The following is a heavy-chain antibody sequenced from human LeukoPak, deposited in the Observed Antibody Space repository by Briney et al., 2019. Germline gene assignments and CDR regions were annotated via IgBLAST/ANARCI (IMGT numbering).Heavy chain of an antibody. Sequence: GGSLRLSCAASGFTFSTYWMSWVRQPPGKGLEWVANIKEDGSEKYYGDSVKGRFTISRDNAKNSLYLQMNSLRAEDTAVYYCARASGFDYWGQGTLVTVSS. J-gene: IGHJ4*02. V-gene: IGHV3-7*01. CDR3: ARASGFDY. CDR1: GFTFSTYW. CDR2: IKEDGSEK. D-gene: IGHD6-6*01.